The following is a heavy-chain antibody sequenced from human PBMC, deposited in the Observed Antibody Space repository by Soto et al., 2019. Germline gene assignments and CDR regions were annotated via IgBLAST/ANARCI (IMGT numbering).Heavy chain of an antibody. D-gene: IGHD5-12*01. V-gene: IGHV1-69*13. CDR1: GGTFSSYA. Sequence: ASVKVSCKASGGTFSSYAISWVRQAPGQGLEWMGGIIPIFGTANYAQKFQGRVTITADESTSTAYMELSSLRSEDTAVYYCARDGPGYSGYDASDYWGQGTLVTVSS. CDR3: ARDGPGYSGYDASDY. J-gene: IGHJ4*02. CDR2: IIPIFGTA.